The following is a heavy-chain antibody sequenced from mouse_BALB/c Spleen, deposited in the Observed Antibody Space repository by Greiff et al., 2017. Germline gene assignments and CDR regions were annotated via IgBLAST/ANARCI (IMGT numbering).Heavy chain of an antibody. CDR1: GFTFSSYG. V-gene: IGHV5-6*01. CDR2: ISSGGSYT. Sequence: EVQRVESGGDLVKPGGSLKLSCAASGFTFSSYGMSWVRQTPDKRLEWVATISSGGSYTYYPDSVKGRFTISRDNAKNTLYLQMSSLKSEDTAMYYCARHEYGKGNFDYWGQGTTLTVSS. J-gene: IGHJ2*01. D-gene: IGHD2-10*02. CDR3: ARHEYGKGNFDY.